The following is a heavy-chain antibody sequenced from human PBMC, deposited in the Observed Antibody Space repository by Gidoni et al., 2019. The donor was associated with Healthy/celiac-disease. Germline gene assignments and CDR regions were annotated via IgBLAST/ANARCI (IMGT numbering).Heavy chain of an antibody. CDR1: GGTFSSYA. V-gene: IGHV1-69*17. J-gene: IGHJ6*02. CDR3: ARHEIVVVVAATYRHYYYYGMDV. D-gene: IGHD2-15*01. CDR2: IIPIFGIA. Sequence: QVQLVQSGAEVKKPGSSVKVSCKASGGTFSSYAISWVRQAPGQGLEWMGGIIPIFGIANYAQKFQGRVTITADKSTSTAYMELSSLRSEDTAVYYCARHEIVVVVAATYRHYYYYGMDVWGQGTTVTVSS.